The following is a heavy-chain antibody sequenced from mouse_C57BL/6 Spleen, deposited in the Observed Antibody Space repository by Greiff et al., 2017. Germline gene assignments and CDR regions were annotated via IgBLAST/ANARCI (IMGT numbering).Heavy chain of an antibody. CDR1: GYTFTDYN. CDR2: INPNNGGT. CDR3: ARRVTTVVATDWYFDV. Sequence: DVKLQESGPELVKPGASVKIPCKASGYTFTDYNMDWVKQSHGKSLEWIGDINPNNGGTIYNQKFKGKATLTVDKSSSTAYMELRSLTSEDTAVYYCARRVTTVVATDWYFDVWGTGTTVTVSS. J-gene: IGHJ1*03. V-gene: IGHV1-18*01. D-gene: IGHD1-1*01.